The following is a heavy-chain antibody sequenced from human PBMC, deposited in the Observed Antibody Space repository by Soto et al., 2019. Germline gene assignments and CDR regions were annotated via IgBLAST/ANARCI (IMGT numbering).Heavy chain of an antibody. D-gene: IGHD5-18*01. CDR1: GGTFSSYA. J-gene: IGHJ4*02. CDR3: ARPGDTAMVERWDFDY. CDR2: IIPSFGTA. Sequence: QVQLVQSGAEVKKPGSSVKVSCKASGGTFSSYAISWVRQAPGQGLEWMGGIIPSFGTANYAQKFQGRVTITADESTRTAYMELSSLRSEDTAVYYCARPGDTAMVERWDFDYWGQGTLVTVSS. V-gene: IGHV1-69*01.